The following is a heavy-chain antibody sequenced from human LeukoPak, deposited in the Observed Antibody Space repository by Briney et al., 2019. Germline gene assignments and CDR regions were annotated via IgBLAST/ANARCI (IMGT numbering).Heavy chain of an antibody. V-gene: IGHV4-59*01. CDR3: ASGGYSYGFDY. J-gene: IGHJ4*02. CDR2: IYATGST. D-gene: IGHD5-18*01. Sequence: SETLSLTCTVSGGSISSFYWSWIRQPPGKRLEWIGYIYATGSTNYNPSLRCRVTISVDTSKNQFSLKLTSVTAADTAVYYCASGGYSYGFDYWGQGTLVTVSS. CDR1: GGSISSFY.